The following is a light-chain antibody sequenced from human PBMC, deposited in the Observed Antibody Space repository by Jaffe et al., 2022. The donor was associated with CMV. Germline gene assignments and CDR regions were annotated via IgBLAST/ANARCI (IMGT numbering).Light chain of an antibody. CDR3: QQRSSWPPA. CDR2: DAS. V-gene: IGKV3-11*01. Sequence: DIALTQSPATLSLSPGERATLSCRASQSVSRYLAWYQQKPGQAPSLLIYDASNRATGIPARFSGSGSGTDFTLTISSLEPEDFAVYYCQQRSSWPPAFGQGTKVEIK. CDR1: QSVSRY. J-gene: IGKJ1*01.